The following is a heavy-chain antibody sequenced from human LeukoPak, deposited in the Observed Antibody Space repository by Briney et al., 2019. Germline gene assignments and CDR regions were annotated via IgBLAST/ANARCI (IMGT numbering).Heavy chain of an antibody. CDR1: GGSFSGYY. J-gene: IGHJ6*03. Sequence: SETLSLTCAVYGGSFSGYYWSWIRQPPGKGLEWIGEINHSGSTNYNPSLKSRVTISVDTSKNQFSLKLSSVTAADTAVYYCARGLGRLFGYYYYYMDVWGKGTTVTVSS. CDR3: ARGLGRLFGYYYYYMDV. D-gene: IGHD3-16*01. CDR2: INHSGST. V-gene: IGHV4-34*01.